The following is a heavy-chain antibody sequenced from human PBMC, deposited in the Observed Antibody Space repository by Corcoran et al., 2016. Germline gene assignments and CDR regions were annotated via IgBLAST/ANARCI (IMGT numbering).Heavy chain of an antibody. CDR2: IIPIFGTA. CDR3: ASHHSGYDVGY. V-gene: IGHV1-69*01. Sequence: QVQLVQSGAEVKKPGSSVKVSCKASGGTFRSYAISWVRQAPGQGLEWIGGIIPIFGTANYAQKFQGRVTITADESTSTAYMELSSLRSEDTAVDYCASHHSGYDVGYCGQGTLVTVSS. CDR1: GGTFRSYA. D-gene: IGHD5-12*01. J-gene: IGHJ4*02.